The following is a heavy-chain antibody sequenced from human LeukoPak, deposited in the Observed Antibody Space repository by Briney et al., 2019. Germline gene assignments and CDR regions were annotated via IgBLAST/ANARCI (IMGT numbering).Heavy chain of an antibody. CDR3: ARELTWYSSSWIDY. CDR2: IYHSGST. Sequence: SQTLSLTCTVSGGSTSSGGYYWSWIRQPPGKGLEWIVYIYHSGSTYYNPSLKSRVTISVDRSKNQFSLKLSSVTAADTAVYYCARELTWYSSSWIDYWGQGTLVTVSS. D-gene: IGHD6-13*01. J-gene: IGHJ4*02. CDR1: GGSTSSGGYY. V-gene: IGHV4-30-2*01.